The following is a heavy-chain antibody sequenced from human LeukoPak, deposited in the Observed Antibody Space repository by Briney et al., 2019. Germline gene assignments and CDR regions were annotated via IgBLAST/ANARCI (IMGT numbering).Heavy chain of an antibody. CDR3: AKEISSSGWSYFDY. V-gene: IGHV3-23*01. CDR2: LSGSDIAT. CDR1: GSTVSNSC. Sequence: GRSDCPAHAPGGSTVSNSCIGCARLAPGNWRGWESSLSGSDIATYYADSVKGRFSISRDNSKNTLYLQMNSLRAEDTAVYYCAKEISSSGWSYFDYWGTGTLVTVST. J-gene: IGHJ4*01. D-gene: IGHD6-19*01.